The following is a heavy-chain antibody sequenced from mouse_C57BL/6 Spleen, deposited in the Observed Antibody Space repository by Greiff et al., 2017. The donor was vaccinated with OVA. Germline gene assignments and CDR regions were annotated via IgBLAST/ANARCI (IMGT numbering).Heavy chain of an antibody. V-gene: IGHV1-62-2*01. CDR3: ARHGNGYYVVTSAWFAY. J-gene: IGHJ3*01. CDR1: GYTFTEYT. Sequence: VKLVESGAELVKPGASVKLSCKASGYTFTEYTIHWVKQRSGQGLEWIGWFYPGSGSIKYNEKFKDKATLTADKSSSTVYMELSRLTSEDSAVYFCARHGNGYYVVTSAWFAYWGQGTLVTVSA. CDR2: FYPGSGSI. D-gene: IGHD2-3*01.